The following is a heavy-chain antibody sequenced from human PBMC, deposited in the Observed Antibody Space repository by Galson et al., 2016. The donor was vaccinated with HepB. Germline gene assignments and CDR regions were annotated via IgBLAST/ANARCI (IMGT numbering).Heavy chain of an antibody. CDR2: IYRSGST. CDR1: GFTFSSYT. Sequence: LRLSCAASGFTFSSYTMNWVRQAPGRGLEWIGSIYRSGSTYYNPSLKSRVTISADTSKNQFSLKLSSVTAADTAVYYCARGSLWYDYWGQGTLVTVSS. J-gene: IGHJ4*02. CDR3: ARGSLWYDY. D-gene: IGHD6-13*01. V-gene: IGHV4-38-2*01.